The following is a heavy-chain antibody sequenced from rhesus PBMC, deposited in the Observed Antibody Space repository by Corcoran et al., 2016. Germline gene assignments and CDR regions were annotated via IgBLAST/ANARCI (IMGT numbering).Heavy chain of an antibody. D-gene: IGHD2-8*01. CDR3: AGRGGGWYCSGGVCYAMCYFDY. J-gene: IGHJ4*01. CDR1: GFTFSSYG. CDR2: ISYDGSKK. Sequence: EVQLVESGGGLVQPGGSLRLSCAASGFTFSSYGMHWVRQAPGKGLEWVAVISYDGSKKYYADSVEDRITIFRDNSKNMLYLKMNNLKLEDTAVYYCAGRGGGWYCSGGVCYAMCYFDYWGQGVLVTVSS. V-gene: IGHV3-54*02.